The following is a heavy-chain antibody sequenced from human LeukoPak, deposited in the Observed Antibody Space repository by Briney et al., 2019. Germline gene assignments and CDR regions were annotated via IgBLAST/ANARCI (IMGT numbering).Heavy chain of an antibody. D-gene: IGHD1-1*01. Sequence: KPSETLSLTCAVYGGSFSGYYWGWIRQPPGKGLEGIGEINHSGSTNYNPSLKSRVTISVDTSKNQFSLKLSSVTAADTAVYYCARGRRYGNYYYYMDVWGKGTTVTVSS. J-gene: IGHJ6*03. V-gene: IGHV4-34*01. CDR2: INHSGST. CDR1: GGSFSGYY. CDR3: ARGRRYGNYYYYMDV.